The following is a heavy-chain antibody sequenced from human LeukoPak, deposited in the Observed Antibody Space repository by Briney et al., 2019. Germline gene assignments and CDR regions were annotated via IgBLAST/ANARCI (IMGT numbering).Heavy chain of an antibody. CDR2: ISYDGSNK. CDR3: AKEDYFGSGSYLGY. CDR1: GFTFSSYG. V-gene: IGHV3-30*18. D-gene: IGHD3-10*01. J-gene: IGHJ4*02. Sequence: GGSLRLSCAASGFTFSSYGMHWVRQAPGKGLEWVAVISYDGSNKYYADSVKGRFTISRDNSKNTLFLQMNSLRAEDTAVYYCAKEDYFGSGSYLGYWGQGTLVTVSS.